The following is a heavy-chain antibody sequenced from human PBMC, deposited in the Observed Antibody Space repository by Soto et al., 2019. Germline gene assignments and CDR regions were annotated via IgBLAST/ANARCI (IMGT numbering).Heavy chain of an antibody. Sequence: GASVKVSCKASGGTFSSYAISWVRQAPGQGLEWMGGIIPIFGTANYAQKFQGRVTITADESTSTAYMELSSLRSEDTAVYYCARVLLWFGELLEAPKDYGMDVWGQGTTVTVSS. V-gene: IGHV1-69*13. CDR3: ARVLLWFGELLEAPKDYGMDV. CDR2: IIPIFGTA. D-gene: IGHD3-10*01. CDR1: GGTFSSYA. J-gene: IGHJ6*02.